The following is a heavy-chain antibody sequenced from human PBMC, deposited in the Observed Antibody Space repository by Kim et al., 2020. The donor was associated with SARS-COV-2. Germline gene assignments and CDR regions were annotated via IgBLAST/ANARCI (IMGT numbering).Heavy chain of an antibody. Sequence: GGSLRLSCAASGSTFSNYAMHWVRQAPGKGLEWMAVISHDGTKTYYMDSVKGRFTISRDNSKNTLYLQMSSLRAEDTAVYYCAREISRGMTTYFDSWGQGTMVTVSS. CDR1: GSTFSNYA. CDR3: AREISRGMTTYFDS. V-gene: IGHV3-30-3*01. J-gene: IGHJ4*02. D-gene: IGHD1-1*01. CDR2: ISHDGTKT.